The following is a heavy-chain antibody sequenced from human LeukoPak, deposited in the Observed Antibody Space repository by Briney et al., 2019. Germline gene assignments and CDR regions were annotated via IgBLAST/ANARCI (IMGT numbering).Heavy chain of an antibody. CDR3: ASGVGVRGVVGGDY. Sequence: PGGSLRLSCAASGFTFSRYWMSWVRQAPGKGLEWVANIKQDGSEKYYVDSVKGRFTISRDNAKNSLYLQMNSLRAEDTALYYCASGVGVRGVVGGDYWGQGTLVTVSS. V-gene: IGHV3-7*03. CDR2: IKQDGSEK. J-gene: IGHJ4*02. CDR1: GFTFSRYW. D-gene: IGHD3-10*01.